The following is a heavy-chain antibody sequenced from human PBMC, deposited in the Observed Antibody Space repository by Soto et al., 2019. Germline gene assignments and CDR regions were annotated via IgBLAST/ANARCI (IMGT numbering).Heavy chain of an antibody. CDR3: AKGRLGVSYFDF. V-gene: IGHV3-23*01. CDR2: VTDSGSNT. J-gene: IGHJ4*02. Sequence: EVQLLESGGGLVQPGGSLRLSCAASGFTFNTYAMTWVRQAPGKGLEWVSTVTDSGSNTYYADSVKGRFAISRDNSKNDLYLQMNSLRAEDTALYDCAKGRLGVSYFDFWGQGSLVTVSS. D-gene: IGHD2-8*02. CDR1: GFTFNTYA.